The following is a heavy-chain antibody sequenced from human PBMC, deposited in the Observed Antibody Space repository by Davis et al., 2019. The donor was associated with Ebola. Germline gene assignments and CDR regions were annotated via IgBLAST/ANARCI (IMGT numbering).Heavy chain of an antibody. CDR1: GYNFIEYF. V-gene: IGHV1-2*02. J-gene: IGHJ6*02. CDR2: INSNNGDT. Sequence: ASVKVSCKASGYNFIEYFMHWVRQAPGQGLKWMGRINSNNGDTNYAQKFQGRVTMTRDTSISTAYMELSRLRSDDTAVYYCARDWYPRDIVVVPASYGMDVWGQGTTVTVSS. D-gene: IGHD2-2*01. CDR3: ARDWYPRDIVVVPASYGMDV.